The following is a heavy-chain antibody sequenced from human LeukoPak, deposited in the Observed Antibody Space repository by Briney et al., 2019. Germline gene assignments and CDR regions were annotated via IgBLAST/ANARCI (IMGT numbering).Heavy chain of an antibody. J-gene: IGHJ4*02. CDR2: INHSGST. V-gene: IGHV4-34*01. CDR3: ARARIAVAGDFDY. Sequence: SETLSLTCAVYGGSFSGYYWSWIRQPPGKGLEWIGEINHSGSTNYNLSLKSRVTISVDTSKNQFSLKLSSVTAADTAVYYCARARIAVAGDFDYWGQGTLVTVSS. CDR1: GGSFSGYY. D-gene: IGHD6-19*01.